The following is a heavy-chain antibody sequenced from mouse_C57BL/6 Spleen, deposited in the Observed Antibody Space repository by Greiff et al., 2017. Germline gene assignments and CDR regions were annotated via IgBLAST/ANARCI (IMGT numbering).Heavy chain of an antibody. D-gene: IGHD1-1*01. Sequence: QVQLQQPGAELVMPGASVKLSCKASGYTFTSYWMHWVKQRPGPGLEWIGEIEPSDSYTNYNQKFKGKSTLTVDKSSSTAYMQLSSLTSEDSAVYYCARCPNYYYGSSSFDVWGTGTTVTVAS. J-gene: IGHJ1*03. CDR2: IEPSDSYT. CDR3: ARCPNYYYGSSSFDV. CDR1: GYTFTSYW. V-gene: IGHV1-69*01.